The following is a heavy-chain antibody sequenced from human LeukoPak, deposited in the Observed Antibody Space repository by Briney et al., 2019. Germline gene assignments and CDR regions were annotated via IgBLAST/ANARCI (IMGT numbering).Heavy chain of an antibody. CDR3: ARLSYYDSSGYYYVRWGWFDP. Sequence: PSETLSLTCTVSGGSISSYYWSWIRQPPGKGLEWIGYIYYSGSTNYNPSLKSRVTISVDTSKNQFSLKLSSVIAADTAVYYCARLSYYDSSGYYYVRWGWFDPWGQGTLVTVSS. J-gene: IGHJ5*02. D-gene: IGHD3-22*01. V-gene: IGHV4-59*08. CDR1: GGSISSYY. CDR2: IYYSGST.